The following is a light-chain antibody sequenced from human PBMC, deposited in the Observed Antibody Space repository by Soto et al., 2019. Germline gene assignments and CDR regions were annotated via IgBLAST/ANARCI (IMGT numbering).Light chain of an antibody. CDR3: FSFTSTCTHI. Sequence: QTVLTQASSLSGSPGQSITISCTGTSSDIGAYDYVTWFHQHTGKAPKLVICEVNNRPSGVYNRLSGSKSGKTAYLTTAEVQVEDEAEYFCFSFTSTCTHIFGTGTKVTVL. CDR1: SSDIGAYDY. J-gene: IGLJ1*01. V-gene: IGLV2-14*01. CDR2: EVN.